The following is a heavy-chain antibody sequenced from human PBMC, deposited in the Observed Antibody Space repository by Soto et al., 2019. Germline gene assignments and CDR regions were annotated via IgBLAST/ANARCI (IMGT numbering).Heavy chain of an antibody. D-gene: IGHD3-16*01. CDR1: GYIFVNYG. Sequence: QVQLEQSGDEVKKPGASVKVACTASGYIFVNYGIAWVRQPPGQGLEWLGWISPYTGNTYYATKVLGRLTLTTDTSACTAFMDLGSLTSADTAVYYCAMVDLYVTPTPQDVWGQGTTVSVSS. V-gene: IGHV1-18*01. J-gene: IGHJ6*02. CDR3: AMVDLYVTPTPQDV. CDR2: ISPYTGNT.